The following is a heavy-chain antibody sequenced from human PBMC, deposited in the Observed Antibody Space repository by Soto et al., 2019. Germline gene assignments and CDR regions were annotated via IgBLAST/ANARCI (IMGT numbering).Heavy chain of an antibody. Sequence: QLQLQESGSGHVKPSETLSLTCVVSGGSVSSGGHSWSWIRQSPGKGLEWVGSIYQSEYAYYSPSLRSRVAISVDRSSNQVSLRMTSMTAADTAIYYCARGDTRLGELSHNFWGQGTLVTVFS. CDR2: IYQSEYA. J-gene: IGHJ4*02. D-gene: IGHD3-16*02. V-gene: IGHV4-30-2*06. CDR1: GGSVSSGGHS. CDR3: ARGDTRLGELSHNF.